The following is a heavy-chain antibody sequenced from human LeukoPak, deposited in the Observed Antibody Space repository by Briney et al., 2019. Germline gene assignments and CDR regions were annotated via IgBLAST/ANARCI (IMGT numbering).Heavy chain of an antibody. CDR3: ARVRGVEMATIYGDAFDI. Sequence: KISCKASGGTFSSYAISWVRQAPGQGLEWMGGIIPIFGTANYAQKFQGRVTITADESTSTAYMELSSLRSEDTAVYYCARVRGVEMATIYGDAFDIWGQGTMVTVSS. CDR1: GGTFSSYA. D-gene: IGHD5-24*01. J-gene: IGHJ3*02. V-gene: IGHV1-69*01. CDR2: IIPIFGTA.